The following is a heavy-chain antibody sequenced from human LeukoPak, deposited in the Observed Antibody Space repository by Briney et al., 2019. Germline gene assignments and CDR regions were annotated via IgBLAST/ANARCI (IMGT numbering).Heavy chain of an antibody. CDR2: IIPILGIA. Sequence: SVKVSCKASGGTFSSYAISWVRQATGQGLEWMGRIIPILGIANYAQKFQGRVTITADKSTSTAYMELSSLRSEDTAVYYCARVDTAMVIDYWGQGTLVTVSS. D-gene: IGHD5-18*01. J-gene: IGHJ4*02. V-gene: IGHV1-69*04. CDR1: GGTFSSYA. CDR3: ARVDTAMVIDY.